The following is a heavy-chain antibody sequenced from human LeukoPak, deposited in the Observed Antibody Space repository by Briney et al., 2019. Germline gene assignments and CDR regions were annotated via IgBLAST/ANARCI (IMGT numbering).Heavy chain of an antibody. D-gene: IGHD3-22*01. Sequence: ASVKVSFNTSGYTFTTYGISWVRQAPGQGLEWMGWISCYNGNTNYAQKLQGRVTMTTDTSTSTVYMELRSLRSDDTAVYYCARDYYGSSGYFDNWGQGTLVTVSS. CDR1: GYTFTTYG. J-gene: IGHJ4*02. CDR3: ARDYYGSSGYFDN. V-gene: IGHV1-18*01. CDR2: ISCYNGNT.